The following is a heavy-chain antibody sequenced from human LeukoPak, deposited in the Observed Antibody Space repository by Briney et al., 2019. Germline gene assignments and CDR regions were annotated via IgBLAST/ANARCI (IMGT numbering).Heavy chain of an antibody. D-gene: IGHD2-15*01. CDR1: GFTFSDHR. CDR3: VRAGGTRGYDI. J-gene: IGHJ3*02. CDR2: STDELYGYTT. V-gene: IGHV3-72*01. Sequence: PGGSLRLSCAVSGFTFSDHRMDWVRQGPGKGLEWVARSTDELYGYTTEYAASVKGGFTISRADSESSLYLQMNSLKTEDTAVYYCVRAGGTRGYDIWGQGTMVTVSS.